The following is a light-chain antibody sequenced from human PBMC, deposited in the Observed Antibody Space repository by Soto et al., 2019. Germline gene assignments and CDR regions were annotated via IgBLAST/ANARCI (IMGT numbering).Light chain of an antibody. J-gene: IGKJ4*01. CDR3: QQYNSWPPLT. Sequence: EIVMTQSPATLSVSAGERATRSFMASQSVSSDLAWYQQKPGQAPRLLIYGASTRATGIPARFSGGGSETEFTLTISSLQSEDFAVYYCQQYNSWPPLTFGGGTKVDIK. CDR2: GAS. CDR1: QSVSSD. V-gene: IGKV3D-15*01.